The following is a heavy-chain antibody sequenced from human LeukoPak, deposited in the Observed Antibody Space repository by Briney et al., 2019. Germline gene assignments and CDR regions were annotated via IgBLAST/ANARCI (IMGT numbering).Heavy chain of an antibody. CDR3: ARLVSAAVAAE. CDR1: GYSFTSYW. V-gene: IGHV5-10-1*01. D-gene: IGHD6-19*01. CDR2: IDPSDSYT. Sequence: GESLKISCKGSGYSFTSYWISWVRQMPGKDLEWMGRIDPSDSYTNYSPSFQGHVTISADKSISTAYLPWSSLKASDNAMYYCARLVSAAVAAEWGQGTLVTVSS. J-gene: IGHJ4*02.